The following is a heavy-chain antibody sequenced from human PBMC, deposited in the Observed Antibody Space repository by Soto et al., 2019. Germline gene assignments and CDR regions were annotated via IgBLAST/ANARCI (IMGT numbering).Heavy chain of an antibody. D-gene: IGHD6-13*01. J-gene: IGHJ4*02. Sequence: GGSLRLSCAASGFTFTDYALSWVRQAPGKGLEWVATISGIGGSTYLADSVKGRLSISRDNSKNTVSLLMNSLRAEDTAVYFCARGSSGYISSWYYFDYWGRGTLVTVSS. V-gene: IGHV3-23*01. CDR3: ARGSSGYISSWYYFDY. CDR1: GFTFTDYA. CDR2: ISGIGGST.